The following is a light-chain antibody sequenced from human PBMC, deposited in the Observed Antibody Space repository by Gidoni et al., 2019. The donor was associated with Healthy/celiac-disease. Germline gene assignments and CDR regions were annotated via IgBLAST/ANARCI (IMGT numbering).Light chain of an antibody. CDR3: QQRSNWPVT. CDR2: DAS. CDR1: QSVSSY. J-gene: IGKJ1*01. Sequence: EIVLTQSPATLSLSPGERATLSCRASQSVSSYLAWYQQKPGQAPRLLIYDASNRATGIPARFSGSGSGTDFTLTISSLEPEDCAVYYWQQRSNWPVTFGQGTKVEIK. V-gene: IGKV3-11*01.